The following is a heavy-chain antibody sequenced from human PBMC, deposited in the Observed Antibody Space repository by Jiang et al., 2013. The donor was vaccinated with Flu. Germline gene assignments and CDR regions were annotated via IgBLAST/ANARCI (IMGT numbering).Heavy chain of an antibody. CDR1: GGSISSYY. V-gene: IGHV4-59*01. CDR2: IYYSGST. CDR3: ASQALGYSGYDSDY. J-gene: IGHJ4*02. Sequence: GLVKPSETLSLTCTVSGGSISSYYWSWIRQPPGKGLEWIGYIYYSGSTNYNPSLKSRVTISVDTSKNQFSLKLSSVTAADTAVYYCASQALGYSGYDSDYWGQGTLVTVSS. D-gene: IGHD5-12*01.